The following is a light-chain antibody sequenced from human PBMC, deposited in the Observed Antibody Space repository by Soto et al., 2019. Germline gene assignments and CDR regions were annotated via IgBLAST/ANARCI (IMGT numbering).Light chain of an antibody. CDR2: GAS. Sequence: EIVMTQSPATLSVSPGERATLSCRASQSVSSNLAWYQQKPGQAPRHLIYGASTRATGIPARFSGSGSGTEFTLILSCLPSEDFAVYYCPQYNNWPVTFGGGTKV. CDR3: PQYNNWPVT. J-gene: IGKJ4*01. CDR1: QSVSSN. V-gene: IGKV3-15*01.